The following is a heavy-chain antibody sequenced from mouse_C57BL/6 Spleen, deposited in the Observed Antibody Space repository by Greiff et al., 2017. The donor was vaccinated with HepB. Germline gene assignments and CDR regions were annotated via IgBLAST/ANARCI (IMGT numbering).Heavy chain of an antibody. D-gene: IGHD1-1*01. CDR3: VRGAYYYYGSSPVAY. CDR1: GFSFNTYA. CDR2: IRSKSNNYAT. J-gene: IGHJ3*01. V-gene: IGHV10-1*01. Sequence: EVKVVESGGGLVQPKGSLKLSCAASGFSFNTYAMNWVRQAPGKGLEWVARIRSKSNNYATYYADSVKDRFTISRDDSESMLYLQMNNLTTEDTAMYYCVRGAYYYYGSSPVAYWGQGTLVTVSA.